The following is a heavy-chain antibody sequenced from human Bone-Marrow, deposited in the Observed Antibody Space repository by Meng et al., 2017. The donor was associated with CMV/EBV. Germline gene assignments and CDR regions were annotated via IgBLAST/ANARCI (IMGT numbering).Heavy chain of an antibody. J-gene: IGHJ6*02. CDR3: ARSPYGSGSYNYYGMDV. CDR1: GDSISSSSYY. D-gene: IGHD3-10*01. V-gene: IGHV4-39*07. Sequence: GSLRLSCTVSGDSISSSSYYWGWIRQPPGKGLECIGTISYSGNTYYNPSPKSRVTMSVDTSKNQFSLKLNSVTAADTAVYYCARSPYGSGSYNYYGMDVWGQGTTVTVSS. CDR2: ISYSGNT.